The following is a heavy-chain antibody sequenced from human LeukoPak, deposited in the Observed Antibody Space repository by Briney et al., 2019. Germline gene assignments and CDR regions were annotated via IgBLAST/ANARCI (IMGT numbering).Heavy chain of an antibody. CDR2: ISSSSSYI. CDR3: ARDNPTSNYYDSSGKCRGDY. J-gene: IGHJ4*02. Sequence: GGSLRLSCAASGFTFSSYSMNWVRQAPGKGLEWVSSISSSSSYIYYADSVKGRFTISRDNAKNSLYLQMNSLRAEDTAVYYCARDNPTSNYYDSSGKCRGDYWGQGTLVTVSS. D-gene: IGHD3-22*01. V-gene: IGHV3-21*01. CDR1: GFTFSSYS.